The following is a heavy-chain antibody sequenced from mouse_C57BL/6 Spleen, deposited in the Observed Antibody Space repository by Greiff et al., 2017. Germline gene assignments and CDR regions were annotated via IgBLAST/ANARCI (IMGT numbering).Heavy chain of an antibody. J-gene: IGHJ4*01. V-gene: IGHV5-17*01. Sequence: DVMLVESGGGLVKPGGSLKLSCAASGFTFSDYGMHWVRQAPEKGLEWVAYISSGSSTIYYADTVKGRFTISRDNAKNTLFLQMTSLRSEDTAMYYCARGGTVEDYAMDYWGQGTSVTVSS. CDR3: ARGGTVEDYAMDY. CDR1: GFTFSDYG. CDR2: ISSGSSTI. D-gene: IGHD1-1*01.